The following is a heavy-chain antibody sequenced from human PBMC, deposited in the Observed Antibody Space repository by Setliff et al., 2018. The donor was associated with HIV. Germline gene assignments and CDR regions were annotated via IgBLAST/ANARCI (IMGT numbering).Heavy chain of an antibody. CDR2: ISAYNGNT. J-gene: IGHJ4*02. CDR1: GYTFTSYG. Sequence: GASVKVSCKASGYTFTSYGISWVRQAPGQGLEWMGWISAYNGNTNYAQKLQGRVTMTTDTSTSTAYMELRSLRSDDTAVYYCARDGASYCSSTSCYKPLSDYWGQGTLVTVSS. V-gene: IGHV1-18*01. CDR3: ARDGASYCSSTSCYKPLSDY. D-gene: IGHD2-2*02.